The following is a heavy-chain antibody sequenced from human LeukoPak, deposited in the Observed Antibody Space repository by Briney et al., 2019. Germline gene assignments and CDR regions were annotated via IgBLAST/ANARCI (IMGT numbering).Heavy chain of an antibody. CDR3: ASLAAAGSGIYYYGMDV. D-gene: IGHD6-13*01. Sequence: ASVKVSCKASGYTFTSYYMHWVRQAPGQGLEWMGIINPSGGSTSYAQKFQGRVTMTRDTSTSTVYMELSSLRSEDTAVYYCASLAAAGSGIYYYGMDVWGQGTTVTVSS. J-gene: IGHJ6*02. CDR1: GYTFTSYY. CDR2: INPSGGST. V-gene: IGHV1-46*01.